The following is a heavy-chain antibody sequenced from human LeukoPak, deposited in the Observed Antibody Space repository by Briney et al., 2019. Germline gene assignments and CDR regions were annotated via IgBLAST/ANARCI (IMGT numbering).Heavy chain of an antibody. CDR1: GYTFTGYY. Sequence: ALVKVSCKASGYTFTGYYMHWVRQAPGQGLEWMGWINPNSGGTNYAQKFQGRVTMTRDTSISTAYMELSRLRSDDTAVYYCARGPNPYGDYGGYYFDYWGQGILVTVSS. CDR2: INPNSGGT. J-gene: IGHJ4*02. V-gene: IGHV1-2*02. D-gene: IGHD4-17*01. CDR3: ARGPNPYGDYGGYYFDY.